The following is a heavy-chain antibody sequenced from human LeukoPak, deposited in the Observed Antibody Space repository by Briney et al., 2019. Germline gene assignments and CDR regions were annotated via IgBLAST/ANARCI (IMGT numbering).Heavy chain of an antibody. D-gene: IGHD1-7*01. CDR3: VRIITVTPTAFDI. CDR1: GVSISGYY. CDR2: VYSSGTT. Sequence: KPSETLSLTCTVSGVSISGYYWSWIRQPAGKGLEWIGRVYSSGTTHYNPSLKSRVTMSLDTSKNQFSLKLNSVTAADTAVYYCVRIITVTPTAFDIWGQGRTVTVSS. V-gene: IGHV4-4*07. J-gene: IGHJ3*02.